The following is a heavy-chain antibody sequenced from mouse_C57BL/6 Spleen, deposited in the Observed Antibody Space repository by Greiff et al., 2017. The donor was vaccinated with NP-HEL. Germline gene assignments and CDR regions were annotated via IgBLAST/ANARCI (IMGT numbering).Heavy chain of an antibody. V-gene: IGHV1-15*01. CDR2: IDPETGGT. D-gene: IGHD1-1*01. Sequence: VQLQESGAELVRPGASVTLSCKASGYTFTDYEMHWVKQTPVHGLEWIGAIDPETGGTAYNQKFKGKAILTADKSSSTAYMELRSLTSEDSAVYYCTRKTAYYYGSSPAWFAYWGQGTLVTVSA. CDR1: GYTFTDYE. CDR3: TRKTAYYYGSSPAWFAY. J-gene: IGHJ3*01.